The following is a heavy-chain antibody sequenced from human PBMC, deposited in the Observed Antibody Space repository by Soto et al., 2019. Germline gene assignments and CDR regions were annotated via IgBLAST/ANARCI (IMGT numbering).Heavy chain of an antibody. CDR1: GFTFSSYA. Sequence: GGSLRLSCAASGFTFSSYAMSWVRQAPGKGLEWVSAISGSGGSTYYADSVKGWFTISRDNSKNTLYLQMNSLRAEDTAVYYCAKDYYDSSGYPDAFDIWGQGTMVTVSS. D-gene: IGHD3-22*01. CDR2: ISGSGGST. V-gene: IGHV3-23*01. CDR3: AKDYYDSSGYPDAFDI. J-gene: IGHJ3*02.